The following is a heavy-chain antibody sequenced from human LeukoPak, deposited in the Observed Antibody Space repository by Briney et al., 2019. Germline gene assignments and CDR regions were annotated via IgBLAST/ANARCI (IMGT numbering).Heavy chain of an antibody. Sequence: SVKVSCKASGGTFSSYAISWVRQAPGQGLEWMGGIIPIFGTANYAQKFQGRVTITADESTSTAYMELSSLRSEDTAVYYCARVPDYYDSSGFAVNDYWGQGTLVTVSS. J-gene: IGHJ4*02. D-gene: IGHD3-22*01. CDR1: GGTFSSYA. CDR3: ARVPDYYDSSGFAVNDY. V-gene: IGHV1-69*13. CDR2: IIPIFGTA.